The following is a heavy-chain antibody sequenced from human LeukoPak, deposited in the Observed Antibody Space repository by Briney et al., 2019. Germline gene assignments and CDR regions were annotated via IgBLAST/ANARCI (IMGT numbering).Heavy chain of an antibody. CDR3: ARVPDCSSTSCYGYYFDY. V-gene: IGHV1-18*01. D-gene: IGHD2-2*01. Sequence: ASVKVSCKASGYTFTSYGISWVRQAPGQGLEWMGWISAYNGNTNYAQKLQGRVIMTTDTSTSTAYMELRSLRSDDTAVYYCARVPDCSSTSCYGYYFDYWGQGTLVTVSS. J-gene: IGHJ4*02. CDR1: GYTFTSYG. CDR2: ISAYNGNT.